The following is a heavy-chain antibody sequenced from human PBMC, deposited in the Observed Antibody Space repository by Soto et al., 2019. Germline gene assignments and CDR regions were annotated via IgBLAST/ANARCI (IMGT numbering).Heavy chain of an antibody. D-gene: IGHD6-19*01. CDR1: GYTFTRYS. V-gene: IGHV1-18*01. CDR3: ARVIPSIAVAGTAFDI. J-gene: IGHJ3*02. Sequence: HVQLVQSGAEVKKPGASVKVSCKASGYTFTRYSISWVRQAPGQGLEWMGWISAYNGNTNYAQKLQGRVTMTTDTSTSTAYMELRSLRSDDTAVYYCARVIPSIAVAGTAFDIWGQGTMVTVSS. CDR2: ISAYNGNT.